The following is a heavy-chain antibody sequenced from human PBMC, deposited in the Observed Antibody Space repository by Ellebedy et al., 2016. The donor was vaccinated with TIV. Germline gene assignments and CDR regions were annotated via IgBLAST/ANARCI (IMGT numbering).Heavy chain of an antibody. Sequence: SVKVSCXASGYTFTGYYMHWVRQAPGQGLEWMGGIIPIFGTANYAQKFQGRVTITADESTSTAYMELSSLRSEDTAVYYCARGLGYCSSTSCSWGQGTLVTVSS. CDR1: GYTFTGYY. D-gene: IGHD2-2*01. J-gene: IGHJ5*02. CDR2: IIPIFGTA. V-gene: IGHV1-69*13. CDR3: ARGLGYCSSTSCS.